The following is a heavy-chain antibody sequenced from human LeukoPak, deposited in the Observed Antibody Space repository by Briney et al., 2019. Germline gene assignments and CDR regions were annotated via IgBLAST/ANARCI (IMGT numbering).Heavy chain of an antibody. CDR3: ARGPFYDTSSYPLDY. CDR2: IYYSGST. Sequence: SETLSLTCTVSGGSISSSYWSWIRQPPGKGLEWIGSIYYSGSTNHNPSLKSRVTISVDTSKNQFSMKLSSVTAADTAVYYCARGPFYDTSSYPLDYWGQGTLVTVSS. J-gene: IGHJ4*02. D-gene: IGHD3-22*01. CDR1: GGSISSSY. V-gene: IGHV4-59*01.